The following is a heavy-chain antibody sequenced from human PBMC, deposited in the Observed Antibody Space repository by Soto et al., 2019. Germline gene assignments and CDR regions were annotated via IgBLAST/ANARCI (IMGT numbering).Heavy chain of an antibody. J-gene: IGHJ6*02. V-gene: IGHV3-21*01. CDR2: ITSSRTYI. D-gene: IGHD3-10*01. Sequence: RRLSCAASGFTFSSYSMNWVRQAPGKGLEWVSSITSSRTYIYYADSVKGRFTISRDNAKNSLYLQMNSLRAEDSAVYYCARVGRTDYTSGSYYYYGMDGWGQGTTVTVSS. CDR1: GFTFSSYS. CDR3: ARVGRTDYTSGSYYYYGMDG.